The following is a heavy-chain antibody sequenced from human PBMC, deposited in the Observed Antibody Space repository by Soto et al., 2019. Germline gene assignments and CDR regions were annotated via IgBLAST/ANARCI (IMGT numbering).Heavy chain of an antibody. CDR2: IVVGSGNT. CDR3: AAMPLTMVRVVTQASYYYYYMDV. D-gene: IGHD3-10*01. Sequence: GASVKVSCKASGFTFTSSAMQWVRQARGQRLKWIGLIVVGSGNTNYAQKFQERVTITRDMSTSTAYMELSSLRSEDTSVYYCAAMPLTMVRVVTQASYYYYYMDVWGKGTTVTVSS. V-gene: IGHV1-58*02. CDR1: GFTFTSSA. J-gene: IGHJ6*03.